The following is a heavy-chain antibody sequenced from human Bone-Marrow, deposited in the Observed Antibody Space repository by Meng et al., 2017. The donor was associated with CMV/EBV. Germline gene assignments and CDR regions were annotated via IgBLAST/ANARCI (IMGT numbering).Heavy chain of an antibody. D-gene: IGHD6-6*01. J-gene: IGHJ6*02. CDR1: GDTFNNYA. CDR2: IIPILSVT. CDR3: ARDITARRPSGVYYYYGLDV. Sequence: SVKVSCKASGDTFNNYAISRVRQAPGQGLEWMGGIIPILSVTNYAQKFQGRVTITADKSTSSAYMELSSLRSDDTAVYYCARDITARRPSGVYYYYGLDVWGQGTTVTVSS. V-gene: IGHV1-69*10.